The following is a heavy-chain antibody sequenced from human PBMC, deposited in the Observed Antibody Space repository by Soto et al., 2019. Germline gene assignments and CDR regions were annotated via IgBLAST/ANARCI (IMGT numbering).Heavy chain of an antibody. Sequence: QVQLVQSGAEVKKPGASVKVSCKTSGYTFTNFGLSWLRQAPGQGLEWMGLISAYNGNKNYAQNFQGRVSMTTVTSTSRAYMELRSLRSDHTAGYYFAAGGPPIDYWGQGTLVTVSS. D-gene: IGHD3-10*01. J-gene: IGHJ4*02. CDR1: GYTFTNFG. CDR3: AAGGPPIDY. CDR2: ISAYNGNK. V-gene: IGHV1-18*01.